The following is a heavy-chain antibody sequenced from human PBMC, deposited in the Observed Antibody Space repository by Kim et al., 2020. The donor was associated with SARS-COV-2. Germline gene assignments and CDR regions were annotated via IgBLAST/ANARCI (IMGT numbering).Heavy chain of an antibody. V-gene: IGHV4-39*01. D-gene: IGHD6-13*01. CDR2: IYYSGST. Sequence: SETLSLTCTVSGGSISSSSYYWGWIRQPPGKGLEWIGSIYYSGSTYYNPSLKSRVTISVDTSKNQFSLKLSSVTAADTAVYYCARAARDSSSWYEEYWGQGTLVTVSS. CDR1: GGSISSSSYY. CDR3: ARAARDSSSWYEEY. J-gene: IGHJ4*02.